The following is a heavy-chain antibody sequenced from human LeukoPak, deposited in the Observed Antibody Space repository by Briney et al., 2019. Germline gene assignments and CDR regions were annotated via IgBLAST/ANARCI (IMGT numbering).Heavy chain of an antibody. CDR2: IYTSGST. V-gene: IGHV4-4*09. Sequence: TSETLSLTCTVSGGSISSHYWSWIRQPPGKGLEWIGYIYTSGSTNYNPSLKSRVTISVDTSKNQFSLKLSSVTAADTAVYYCARHYGSGSCPSGYYYMDVWGKGTTVTVSS. J-gene: IGHJ6*03. CDR1: GGSISSHY. D-gene: IGHD3-10*01. CDR3: ARHYGSGSCPSGYYYMDV.